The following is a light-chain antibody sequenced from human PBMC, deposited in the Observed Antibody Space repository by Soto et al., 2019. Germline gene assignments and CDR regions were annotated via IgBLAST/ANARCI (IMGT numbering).Light chain of an antibody. J-gene: IGLJ3*02. V-gene: IGLV2-23*01. CDR1: SSDVGSYNL. CDR2: EGS. CDR3: CSYAGSSISWV. Sequence: QSVLTQPASVSGSPGQSITISCTGTSSDVGSYNLISWYQQLPGKAPKLMIYEGSKRPSGVSNRFSGSKSGNTASLTISGLQAEDEADYYCCSYAGSSISWVFGGGTKLTVL.